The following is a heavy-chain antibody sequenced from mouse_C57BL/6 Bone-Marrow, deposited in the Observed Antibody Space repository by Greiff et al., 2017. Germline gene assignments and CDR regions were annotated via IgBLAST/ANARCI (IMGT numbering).Heavy chain of an antibody. CDR1: GYTFTSYW. Sequence: QVQLQQPGAELVKPGASVKLSCKASGYTFTSYWMHWVKQRPGQGLEWIGMIHPNSGSTNYNEKFKSKATLTVDKSSSTAYMRLSSLTSEDSAVYYCARPLYGSSLYYAMDYWGQGTSVTVSS. J-gene: IGHJ4*01. V-gene: IGHV1-64*01. CDR3: ARPLYGSSLYYAMDY. D-gene: IGHD1-1*01. CDR2: IHPNSGST.